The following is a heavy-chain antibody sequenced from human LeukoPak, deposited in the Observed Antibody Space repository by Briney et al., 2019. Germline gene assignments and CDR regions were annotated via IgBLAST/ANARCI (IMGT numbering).Heavy chain of an antibody. V-gene: IGHV3-33*01. J-gene: IGHJ4*02. D-gene: IGHD3-22*01. CDR3: ARDSGYPLYYFDY. CDR2: IWYDGSNK. Sequence: GGSLRLSCAASGFTFRSYGMHGVRQSPGKGLEGVAVIWYDGSNKYYADSVKGRFTISRDNSKNTLYLQMNSLRAEDTAVYYCARDSGYPLYYFDYWGQGTLVTVSS. CDR1: GFTFRSYG.